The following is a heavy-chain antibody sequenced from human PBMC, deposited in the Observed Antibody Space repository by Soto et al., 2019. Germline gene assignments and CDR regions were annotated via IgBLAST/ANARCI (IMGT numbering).Heavy chain of an antibody. CDR3: VRFGGAAAGPGDY. CDR1: EFTFSSFE. V-gene: IGHV3-48*03. J-gene: IGHJ4*02. CDR2: ISSSGSTI. Sequence: GGSLRLSCVASEFTFSSFERNWVRQAPGKGLEWVSYISSSGSTIYYTDSVKGRFTISRDNAKKSLYLQMNSLRAEDTAVYYCVRFGGAAAGPGDYWGQGTLVTVSS. D-gene: IGHD6-13*01.